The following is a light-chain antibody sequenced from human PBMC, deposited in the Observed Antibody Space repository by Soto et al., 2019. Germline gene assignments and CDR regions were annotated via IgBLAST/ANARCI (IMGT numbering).Light chain of an antibody. CDR1: QSVVNYQ. Sequence: EVVLTQSPGTLSLSPGERATLSCRTSQSVVNYQLAWYRQKPGQAPRLLIYNTFHRATGIPDRFSGTGSETDFTLTISGLEPEYFAVYHCQQYGALPPTFGQGTRVEIK. CDR2: NTF. CDR3: QQYGALPPT. V-gene: IGKV3-20*01. J-gene: IGKJ1*01.